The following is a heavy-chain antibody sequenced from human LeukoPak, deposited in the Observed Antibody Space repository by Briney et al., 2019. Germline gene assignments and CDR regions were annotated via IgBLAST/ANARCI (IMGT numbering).Heavy chain of an antibody. CDR3: ARVQPPWLVPVGYFDY. CDR1: GFTFSSYA. J-gene: IGHJ4*02. V-gene: IGHV3-30-3*01. CDR2: ISYDGSNK. D-gene: IGHD6-19*01. Sequence: GRSLRLSCAASGFTFSSYAMHWVRQAPGKGLEWVAVISYDGSNKYYADSVKGRFTISRDNSKNTLYLQMNSLRAEDTAVYYCARVQPPWLVPVGYFDYWGQGTLVTVSS.